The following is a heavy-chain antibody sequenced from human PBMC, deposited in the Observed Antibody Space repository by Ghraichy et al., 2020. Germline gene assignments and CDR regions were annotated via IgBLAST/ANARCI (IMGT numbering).Heavy chain of an antibody. Sequence: SETLSLTCTVSGGSISSGGYYWSWIRQHPGKGLEWIGYIYYSGSTYYNPSLKSRVTISVDTSKNQFSLKLSSVTAADTAVYYCARSKDQLLNHWFDPWGQGTLVTVSS. V-gene: IGHV4-31*03. D-gene: IGHD2-2*01. CDR3: ARSKDQLLNHWFDP. CDR2: IYYSGST. CDR1: GGSISSGGYY. J-gene: IGHJ5*02.